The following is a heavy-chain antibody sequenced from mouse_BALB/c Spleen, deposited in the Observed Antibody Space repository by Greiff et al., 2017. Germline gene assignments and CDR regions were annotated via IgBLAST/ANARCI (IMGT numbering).Heavy chain of an antibody. D-gene: IGHD1-1*01. J-gene: IGHJ4*01. Sequence: EVQLQESGAELVKPGASVKLSCTASGFNFKDTYLHWVKQRPEQGLDWFGRIDPANGTTTYDPKFQGKAPITADTSSNTAYLQLSSLTSEDTAVYYCARRLLRDAMDYWGQGTSVTVSS. CDR1: GFNFKDTY. CDR3: ARRLLRDAMDY. V-gene: IGHV14-3*02. CDR2: IDPANGTT.